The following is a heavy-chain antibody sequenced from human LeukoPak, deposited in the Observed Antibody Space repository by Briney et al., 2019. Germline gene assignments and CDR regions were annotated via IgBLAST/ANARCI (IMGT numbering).Heavy chain of an antibody. CDR2: IDGGGRT. D-gene: IGHD3-16*01. J-gene: IGHJ3*01. CDR1: GFTLSSNY. CDR3: AGGSGAFDV. V-gene: IGHV3-53*01. Sequence: GGSLRLSCAASGFTLSSNYMSWVRQAPGKGLEWLSVIDGGGRTYYADSVKGRFIISRDSFVNTLYLQMNSLRADDTALYYCAGGSGAFDVWGQGTLVTISS.